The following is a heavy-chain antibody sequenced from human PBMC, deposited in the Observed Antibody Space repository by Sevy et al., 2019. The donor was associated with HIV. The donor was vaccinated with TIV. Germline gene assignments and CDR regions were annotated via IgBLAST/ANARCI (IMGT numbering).Heavy chain of an antibody. J-gene: IGHJ4*02. CDR2: ISTYDGNT. CDR1: GYTFTSNG. D-gene: IGHD2-15*01. CDR3: AREGCGGGSCYGDY. Sequence: ASVKVSCKASGYTFTSNGISWVRQAPGQGLEWMGWISTYDGNTNYPQKFQGRVTMTTDTSTSTAYMELRSLRSDDTTVYYCAREGCGGGSCYGDYWGQGTLVTVSS. V-gene: IGHV1-18*01.